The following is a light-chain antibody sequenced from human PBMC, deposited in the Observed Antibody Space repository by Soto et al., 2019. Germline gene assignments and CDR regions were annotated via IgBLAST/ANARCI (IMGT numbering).Light chain of an antibody. CDR1: QCISTW. CDR3: QQYNTLST. J-gene: IGKJ1*01. CDR2: DAS. V-gene: IGKV1-5*01. Sequence: DIQMTQSPSTLSASVGDRVTTTCRPSQCISTWLAWYQQKPGKAPKLLIFDASTLQSGVQSRFRGSGSGTECTLTSSSLPPDDLATYYCQQYNTLSTFGQGPKGESK.